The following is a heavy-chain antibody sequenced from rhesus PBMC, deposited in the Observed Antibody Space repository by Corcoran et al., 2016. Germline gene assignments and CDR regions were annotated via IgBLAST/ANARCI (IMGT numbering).Heavy chain of an antibody. Sequence: QVQLQESGPGLVKPSETLSLTCTVSGGSISDSYYWSWIRQPPGKGLEGMGRIYGSGGSTNHNPSLKSRVTISRDTSKNQFSLKLSSVTAADTAVYYCAREGVAAAGKAYYFDYWGQGVLVTVSS. J-gene: IGHJ4*01. D-gene: IGHD6-25*01. CDR1: GGSISDSYY. CDR2: IYGSGGST. V-gene: IGHV4-160*01. CDR3: AREGVAAAGKAYYFDY.